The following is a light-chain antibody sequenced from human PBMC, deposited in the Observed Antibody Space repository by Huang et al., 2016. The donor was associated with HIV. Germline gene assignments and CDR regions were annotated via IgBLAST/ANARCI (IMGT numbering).Light chain of an antibody. CDR3: QKHNRAPFT. CDR2: SAS. CDR1: QGISTH. V-gene: IGKV1-27*01. J-gene: IGKJ2*01. Sequence: DIQMTQSPSSLSASVGDRVTITCRASQGISTHLAWDQHKPGKVPEFLIYSASILQSGVPSRFSGSGSGTDFTLTISSLQPEDVATYYCQKHNRAPFTFGQGTKLEIK.